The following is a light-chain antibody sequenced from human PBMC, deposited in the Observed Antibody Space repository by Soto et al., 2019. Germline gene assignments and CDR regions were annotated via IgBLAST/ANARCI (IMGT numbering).Light chain of an antibody. CDR3: QVWDSSTVV. J-gene: IGLJ2*01. V-gene: IGLV3-9*01. CDR1: NIGSKN. CDR2: SDS. Sequence: SYELTQSFSVSVALGQTARITCGGNNIGSKNVHWYQQKPGQAPVLVIYSDSNRPSGIPERFSGSNSGNTATLTISRAQAGDEADYYCQVWDSSTVVFGGGTKLTVL.